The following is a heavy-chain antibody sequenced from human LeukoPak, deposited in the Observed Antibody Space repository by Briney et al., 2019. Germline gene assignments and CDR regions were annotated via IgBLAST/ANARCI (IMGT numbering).Heavy chain of an antibody. CDR3: ARDYYGDHVFDY. D-gene: IGHD4-17*01. Sequence: PGGSLRLSCAASGFTFSSYSMNWVRQAPGKGLEWVSSISSSGSYIYYADSVKGRFTISRDNAKISLDLQMNSLRADDTAVYYCARDYYGDHVFDYWGQGALVTVSS. V-gene: IGHV3-21*01. CDR2: ISSSGSYI. CDR1: GFTFSSYS. J-gene: IGHJ4*02.